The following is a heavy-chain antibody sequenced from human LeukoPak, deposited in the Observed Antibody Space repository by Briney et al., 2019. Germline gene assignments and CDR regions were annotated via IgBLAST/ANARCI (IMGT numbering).Heavy chain of an antibody. J-gene: IGHJ6*02. Sequence: GRSLRLSCTTSGFSFADHAMSWVRQAPGKGLEWVGFIRSKAYRGTTEYAASVKGRFTISRDDSNSIVYLQMNSLKSEDTALYCYARGPIQLWIHNAMDVWGQGATVTVSS. CDR2: IRSKAYRGTT. CDR3: ARGPIQLWIHNAMDV. CDR1: GFSFADHA. V-gene: IGHV3-49*04. D-gene: IGHD5-18*01.